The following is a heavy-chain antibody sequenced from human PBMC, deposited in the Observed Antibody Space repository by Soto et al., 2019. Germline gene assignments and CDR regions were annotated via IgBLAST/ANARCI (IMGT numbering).Heavy chain of an antibody. Sequence: GESLKISCKAIGYTFTNYWIGWVRQTPGKGLEWMGIIFPGDSDTRYNPSFEGQVTVSADESISTAYLQWNTLKASDTAMYYCVRPNFGALTHFDFWGQGTLVTVSS. J-gene: IGHJ4*02. CDR3: VRPNFGALTHFDF. CDR2: IFPGDSDT. CDR1: GYTFTNYW. D-gene: IGHD3-16*01. V-gene: IGHV5-51*01.